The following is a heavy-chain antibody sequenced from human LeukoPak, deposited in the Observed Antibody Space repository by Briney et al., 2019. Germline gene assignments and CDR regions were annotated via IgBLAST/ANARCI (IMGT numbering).Heavy chain of an antibody. J-gene: IGHJ4*02. D-gene: IGHD3-22*01. CDR2: INPNSGGT. CDR1: GYTFTGYY. CDR3: ARDSYSSGLGSF. V-gene: IGHV1-2*02. Sequence: ASVTVSCKASGYTFTGYYMHWVRQAPGQGLEWMGWINPNSGGTNYAQKFQGRVTMTRDTSISTAYMELSRLRSDDTAVYYCARDSYSSGLGSFWGQGTLVTVSS.